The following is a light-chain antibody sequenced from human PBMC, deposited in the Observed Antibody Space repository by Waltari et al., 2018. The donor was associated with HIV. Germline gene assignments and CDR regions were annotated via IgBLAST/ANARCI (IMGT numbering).Light chain of an antibody. CDR2: DNT. CDR3: QSYDRSLSVWV. Sequence: QSVLTQPPSVSGAPGQRVTISCPGSSSNTGAGYDVHWYQQLPGTAPRLLIYDNTIPPSGVPDRFSGSKSGTSASLAIAGLQDEDEAVYYCQSYDRSLSVWVFGGGTKVTVL. V-gene: IGLV1-40*01. CDR1: SSNTGAGYD. J-gene: IGLJ3*02.